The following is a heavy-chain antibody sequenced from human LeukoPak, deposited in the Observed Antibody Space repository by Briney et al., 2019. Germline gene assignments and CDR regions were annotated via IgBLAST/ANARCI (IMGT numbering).Heavy chain of an antibody. J-gene: IGHJ6*02. CDR2: ISYDGSNK. D-gene: IGHD2/OR15-2a*01. Sequence: SGGSLRLSCAASGFTFSSYAMHWVRQAPGKGLEWVAVISYDGSNKYYADSVKGRFTISRDNSKNTLYLQMNSLRAEDTAVYYCARVGRQNTPLYHGMDVWGQGTTVTVSS. V-gene: IGHV3-30-3*01. CDR3: ARVGRQNTPLYHGMDV. CDR1: GFTFSSYA.